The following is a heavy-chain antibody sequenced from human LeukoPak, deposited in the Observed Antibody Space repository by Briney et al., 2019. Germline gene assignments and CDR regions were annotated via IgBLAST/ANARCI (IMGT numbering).Heavy chain of an antibody. D-gene: IGHD1-20*01. J-gene: IGHJ4*02. V-gene: IGHV4-38-2*02. CDR1: GDSISDY. CDR3: ARDNIRMTGILDY. CDR2: IYYSGST. Sequence: PSETLSLTCTVSGDSISDYWSWIRQSPGKGLEWIGSIYYSGSTYYNPSLKSRVTISVDTSKNQFSLKLSSVTAADTAVYYCARDNIRMTGILDYWGQGTLVTVSS.